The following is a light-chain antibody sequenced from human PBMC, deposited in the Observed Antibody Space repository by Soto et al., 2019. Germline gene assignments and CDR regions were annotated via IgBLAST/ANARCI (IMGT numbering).Light chain of an antibody. CDR3: QQTYNMTRT. Sequence: DIQMTQSPSSLSASLGDRVTITCRASQSIRRHLNWYQQKQGKAPRVXIYAASSLQSGVQSRFSGSGSGTDCILTITSLQPEDAATDYCQQTYNMTRTFGPGTKVDIK. CDR2: AAS. CDR1: QSIRRH. V-gene: IGKV1-39*01. J-gene: IGKJ3*01.